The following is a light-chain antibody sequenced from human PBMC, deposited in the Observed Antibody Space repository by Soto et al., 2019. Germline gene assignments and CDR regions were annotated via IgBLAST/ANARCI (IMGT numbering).Light chain of an antibody. J-gene: IGKJ4*01. CDR1: QSISSY. V-gene: IGKV1-39*01. Sequence: DIQMTQSPSSLSASVGDRVTISCRASQSISSYLNWYQQKPGKAPKLLISAASSLQSGVPSRFSGSGSGTDFTLTITSLQPDDFATYYCQRSDSIPPAFGGGTKVDIK. CDR3: QRSDSIPPA. CDR2: AAS.